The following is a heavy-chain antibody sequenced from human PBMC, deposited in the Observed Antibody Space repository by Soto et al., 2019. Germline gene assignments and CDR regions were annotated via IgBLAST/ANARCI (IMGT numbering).Heavy chain of an antibody. Sequence: GGSLGLSCAASGASFRDYYMSGIRQSPGKGLEWVSYISSSSSTIYYADSVKGRFTISRDNAKNSLYLQMNSLRAEDTAVYYCARVLDIVVVPAAIPAGYFDLWGRGTLVTVSS. D-gene: IGHD2-2*03. CDR2: ISSSSSTI. V-gene: IGHV3-11*04. CDR3: ARVLDIVVVPAAIPAGYFDL. J-gene: IGHJ2*01. CDR1: GASFRDYY.